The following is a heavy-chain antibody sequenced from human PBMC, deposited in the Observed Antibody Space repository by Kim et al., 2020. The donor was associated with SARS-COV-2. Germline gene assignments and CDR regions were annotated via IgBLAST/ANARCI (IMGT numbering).Heavy chain of an antibody. D-gene: IGHD3-3*01. J-gene: IGHJ6*03. CDR1: GYTFTSYG. V-gene: IGHV1-18*01. CDR2: ISAYNGNT. Sequence: ASVKVSCKASGYTFTSYGISWERQAPGQGLEWMGWISAYNGNTNYAQKLQGRVTMTTDTSTSTAYMELRSLRSDDTAVYYCASGFLEWLLEGPRYYYMDVWGKGTTVTVSS. CDR3: ASGFLEWLLEGPRYYYMDV.